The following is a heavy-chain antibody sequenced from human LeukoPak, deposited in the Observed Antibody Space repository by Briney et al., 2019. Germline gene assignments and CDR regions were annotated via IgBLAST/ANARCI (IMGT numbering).Heavy chain of an antibody. D-gene: IGHD3-22*01. Sequence: GSLRLSCAASGFTFSSYGMHWVRQAPGKGLEWVAVIWYDGSNKYYADSVKGRFTISRDNSKNTLYLQMNSLRAEDTAVYYCAKHPDSSGQGYWGQGTLVTVSS. CDR2: IWYDGSNK. CDR3: AKHPDSSGQGY. J-gene: IGHJ4*02. V-gene: IGHV3-33*06. CDR1: GFTFSSYG.